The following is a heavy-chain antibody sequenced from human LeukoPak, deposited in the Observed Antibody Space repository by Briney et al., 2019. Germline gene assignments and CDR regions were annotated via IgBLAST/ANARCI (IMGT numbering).Heavy chain of an antibody. D-gene: IGHD4-17*01. Sequence: PSETLSLTCAVSGGSISSSNWWSWVRQPPGKGLEWIGEIYHSGSTNYNPSLKSRVTISVDKSKHQFSLKLSSVTAADTAVYYCARDLRLRPFYYYYGMDVWGKGTTVTVSS. J-gene: IGHJ6*04. V-gene: IGHV4-4*02. CDR3: ARDLRLRPFYYYYGMDV. CDR1: GGSISSSNW. CDR2: IYHSGST.